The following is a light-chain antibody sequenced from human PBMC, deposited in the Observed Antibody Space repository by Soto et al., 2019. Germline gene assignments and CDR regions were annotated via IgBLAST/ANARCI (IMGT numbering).Light chain of an antibody. J-gene: IGKJ1*01. CDR3: QQYLSSPWT. CDR1: QSVSTTY. V-gene: IGKV3-20*01. CDR2: GTS. Sequence: EIVLTQSPGTLSLSPGERATLSCRASQSVSTTYLAWYQQKPGQAPRLLIYGTSTRATGIPDRSSGSGSGTDFTLTVSRLEPEDFALYYCQQYLSSPWTFGQGTKVEIK.